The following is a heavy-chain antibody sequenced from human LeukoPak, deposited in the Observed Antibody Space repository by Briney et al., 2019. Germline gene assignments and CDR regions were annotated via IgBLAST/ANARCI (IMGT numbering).Heavy chain of an antibody. CDR1: GFTFSSYG. CDR2: ISYDGSIK. V-gene: IGHV3-30*18. J-gene: IGHJ4*02. D-gene: IGHD6-19*01. Sequence: SGGSLRLSCAASGFTFSSYGMHWVRQAPGKGLEWVAVISYDGSIKYYADSVKGRFTISRDNSKNTLYLQMNSLRAEDTAVYYCAKEYASGWVDYWGQGTLVTVSS. CDR3: AKEYASGWVDY.